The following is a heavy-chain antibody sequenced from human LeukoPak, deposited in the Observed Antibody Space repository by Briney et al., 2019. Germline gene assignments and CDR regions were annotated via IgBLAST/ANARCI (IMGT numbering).Heavy chain of an antibody. J-gene: IGHJ5*02. CDR3: ARSGYSSSWYIFAGFDP. CDR2: IIPIFGTA. D-gene: IGHD6-13*01. V-gene: IGHV1-69*13. CDR1: GYTFTSYG. Sequence: SVKVSCKASGYTFTSYGISWVRQAPGQGLEWMGGIIPIFGTANYAQKFQGRVTITADESTSTAYMELSSLRSEDTAVYYCARSGYSSSWYIFAGFDPWGQGTLVTVSS.